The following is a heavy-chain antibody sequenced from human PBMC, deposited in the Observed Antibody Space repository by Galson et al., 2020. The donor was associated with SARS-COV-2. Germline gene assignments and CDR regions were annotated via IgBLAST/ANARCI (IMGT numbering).Heavy chain of an antibody. D-gene: IGHD3-22*01. J-gene: IGHJ4*02. V-gene: IGHV1-18*01. CDR3: AVDSSGYLGRPNWPNYFDY. CDR1: GYTFTSYG. CDR2: ISAYNGNT. Sequence: GASVKVSCKASGYTFTSYGISWVRQAPGQGLEWMGWISAYNGNTNYVQKLQGRVTMTTDTSTSTAYMELRSLRSDDTAVYYCAVDSSGYLGRPNWPNYFDYWGQGTLVTVSS.